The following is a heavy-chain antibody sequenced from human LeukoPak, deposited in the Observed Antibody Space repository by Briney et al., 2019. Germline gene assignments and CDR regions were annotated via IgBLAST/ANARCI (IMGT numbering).Heavy chain of an antibody. J-gene: IGHJ6*03. CDR1: GFTFSSYS. Sequence: GGSLRLSCAASGFTFSSYSMNWVRQAPGKGLEWVSSISSSSSNIYYADSVKGRFTISRDNAKNSLYLQMNSLRAEDTAAYYCARGHSPGYMDVWGKGTTVTISS. CDR3: ARGHSPGYMDV. CDR2: ISSSSSNI. V-gene: IGHV3-21*01. D-gene: IGHD1-26*01.